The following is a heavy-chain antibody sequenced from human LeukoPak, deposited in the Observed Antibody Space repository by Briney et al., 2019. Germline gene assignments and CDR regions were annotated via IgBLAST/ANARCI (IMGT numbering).Heavy chain of an antibody. CDR3: ARDRITMVREMDY. Sequence: ASVKVSCKASGYTFTGYDMHWVRQAPGQGLEWMGWINPNSGGTNYAQKFQGRVTMTRDTSISTAYMELSRLRSDDTAVYYCARDRITMVREMDYWGQGTLVTVSS. D-gene: IGHD3-10*01. CDR1: GYTFTGYD. J-gene: IGHJ4*02. V-gene: IGHV1-2*02. CDR2: INPNSGGT.